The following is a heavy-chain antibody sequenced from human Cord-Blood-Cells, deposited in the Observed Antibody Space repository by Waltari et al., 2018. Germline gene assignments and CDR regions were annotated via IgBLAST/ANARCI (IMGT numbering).Heavy chain of an antibody. Sequence: EVQLVESGGGLIQPGGSLRLSCAASGFTGSSTYMSWVRQAPGKGLEWVSVIYSGGSTYYADSVKGRFTISRDNSKNTLYLQMNSLRAEDTAVYYCATNMGAVAGTFDYWGQGTLVTVSS. V-gene: IGHV3-53*01. CDR1: GFTGSSTY. CDR2: IYSGGST. D-gene: IGHD6-19*01. CDR3: ATNMGAVAGTFDY. J-gene: IGHJ4*02.